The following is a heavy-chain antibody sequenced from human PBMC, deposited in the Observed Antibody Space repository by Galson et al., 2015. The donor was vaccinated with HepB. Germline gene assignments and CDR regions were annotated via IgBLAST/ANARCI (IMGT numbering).Heavy chain of an antibody. CDR2: IRSKGYGATT. CDR1: GFTFGDYD. D-gene: IGHD6-19*01. Sequence: SLRLSCATSGFTFGDYDMSWVRQAPGKGLEWVGFIRSKGYGATTEYAAPVKGRFTISRDDSKSIAYLQMNSLKTEDTAVYYCTGGRWLAWFDPWGQGTLVTVSS. CDR3: TGGRWLAWFDP. V-gene: IGHV3-49*04. J-gene: IGHJ5*02.